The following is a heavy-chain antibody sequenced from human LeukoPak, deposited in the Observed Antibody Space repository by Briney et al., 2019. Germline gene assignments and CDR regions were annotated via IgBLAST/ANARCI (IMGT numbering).Heavy chain of an antibody. CDR1: GGSISSYY. D-gene: IGHD4-17*01. CDR3: ARVDNFGDYYY. Sequence: SETLSLTCTVSGGSISSYYWGWTRQPAGKGLEWIGRIYTSGSTNYNPSLKSRVTMSVDTSKNQFSLKLSSVTAADTAVYYCARVDNFGDYYYWGQGTLVTVSS. J-gene: IGHJ4*02. V-gene: IGHV4-4*07. CDR2: IYTSGST.